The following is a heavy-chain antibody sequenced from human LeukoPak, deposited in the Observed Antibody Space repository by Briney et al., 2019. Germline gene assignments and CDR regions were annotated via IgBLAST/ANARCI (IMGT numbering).Heavy chain of an antibody. CDR2: ISYIGST. D-gene: IGHD4-17*01. J-gene: IGHJ3*02. Sequence: PSETLSLTCAVSADSFSSHHWTWIRQPPGKGLEWIGYISYIGSTNYNPSLKSRVTISIDTSKNQSSLKLSSVTAADTAVYYCARDLVTVTKGLDIWGQGTMVSVSS. V-gene: IGHV4-59*11. CDR1: ADSFSSHH. CDR3: ARDLVTVTKGLDI.